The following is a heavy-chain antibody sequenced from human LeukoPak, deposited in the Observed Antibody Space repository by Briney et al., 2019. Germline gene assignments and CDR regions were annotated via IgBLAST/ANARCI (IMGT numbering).Heavy chain of an antibody. J-gene: IGHJ5*02. CDR1: GFTFSSYD. D-gene: IGHD3-16*01. CDR3: AKRRSRNMITFGGVENWFDP. Sequence: GGSLRLSCAASGFTFSSYDMHWVRQAPGKGLEWVAVISFDGSNKYYADSVKGRFTISRDNSKNTLYLQMNSLRAEDTAVYYCAKRRSRNMITFGGVENWFDPWGQGTLVTVSS. V-gene: IGHV3-30*18. CDR2: ISFDGSNK.